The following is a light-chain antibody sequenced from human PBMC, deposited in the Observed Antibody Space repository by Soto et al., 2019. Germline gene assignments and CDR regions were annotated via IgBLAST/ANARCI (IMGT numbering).Light chain of an antibody. CDR1: QSISSY. CDR2: VAS. Sequence: DIQTTQSPSSLSASVGDTVTITCRASQSISSYLNWYQQKPGKAPNLLIYVASSLQSGVPSRFSGSGSGTDFTLTISSLQPEDFATYYCQQTNSFPLTFGGGTKV. J-gene: IGKJ4*01. CDR3: QQTNSFPLT. V-gene: IGKV1-39*01.